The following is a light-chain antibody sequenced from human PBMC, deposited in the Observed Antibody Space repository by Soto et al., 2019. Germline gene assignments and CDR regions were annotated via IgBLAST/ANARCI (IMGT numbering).Light chain of an antibody. CDR2: GAS. J-gene: IGKJ1*01. Sequence: EIVLTQSPGTLSLSPGERATLSCRASQSFSSYLVWYQQKPGQPPRLLIYGASSRATGIPDRFSGSGSGTDFTLTISRLEPEDFAVYYCQQYGSSPPWTFGQGTKVEIK. CDR3: QQYGSSPPWT. V-gene: IGKV3-20*01. CDR1: QSFSSY.